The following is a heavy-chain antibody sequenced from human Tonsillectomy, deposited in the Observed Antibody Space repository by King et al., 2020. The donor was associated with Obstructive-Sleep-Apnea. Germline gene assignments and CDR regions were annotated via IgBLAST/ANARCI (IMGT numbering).Heavy chain of an antibody. J-gene: IGHJ4*02. CDR3: ATEDPGVVIPSAFDH. V-gene: IGHV3-30-3*01. CDR2: ISGEGTNK. D-gene: IGHD2-21*01. CDR1: VVTFRSSV. Sequence: QLVQSGGGVVQPGRSLRLSCAAPVVTFRSSVMHWVRQAPGKGRERVAIISGEGTNKNYADSVKGRFTIPRDNYANTLYLQLDSLRPEDTGVYYCATEDPGVVIPSAFDHWGQGTLVTVSS.